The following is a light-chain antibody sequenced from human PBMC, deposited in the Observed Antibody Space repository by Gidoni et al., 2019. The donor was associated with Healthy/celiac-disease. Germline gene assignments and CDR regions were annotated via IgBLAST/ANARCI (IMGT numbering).Light chain of an antibody. CDR3: QQSYSTPES. V-gene: IGKV1-39*01. Sequence: DIHMPQSPSSLSASVGDRVTITCRASQSISSYLNWYQQKTGKAPKLLIYAASSLQSGVPSRFSGSGSGTDFTITIRSLQPEDCATYYCQQSYSTPESFGQGTKLEIK. CDR2: AAS. CDR1: QSISSY. J-gene: IGKJ2*03.